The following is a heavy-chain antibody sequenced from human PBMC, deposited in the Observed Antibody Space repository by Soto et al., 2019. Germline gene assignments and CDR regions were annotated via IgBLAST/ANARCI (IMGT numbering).Heavy chain of an antibody. CDR3: ARNGAYSTSVYYYYGMDV. J-gene: IGHJ6*02. V-gene: IGHV4-39*01. CDR2: SNYGGPT. Sequence: SETLSLTCTVSGGAINSTVYYWGWIRQPPGKGLEWIGSSNYGGPTYYSPSLQSRVTISLDTAKNHFSLNLRSVTAADTAVYYCARNGAYSTSVYYYYGMDVWGQGTTVTVSS. D-gene: IGHD6-13*01. CDR1: GGAINSTVYY.